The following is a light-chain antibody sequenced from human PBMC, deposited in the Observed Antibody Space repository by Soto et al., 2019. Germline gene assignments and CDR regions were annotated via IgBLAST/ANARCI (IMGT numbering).Light chain of an antibody. CDR1: NIGSKT. Sequence: SYELTQPPSMSVAPGQTARITCGGNNIGSKTVHWYQQKAGQAPVLVVYDDSDRPSGIPERFSGSNSGNTATLTISRVEAGDEAEYYCQVRAVSTVHYVFGTGNKVTV. CDR2: DDS. CDR3: QVRAVSTVHYV. J-gene: IGLJ1*01. V-gene: IGLV3-21*02.